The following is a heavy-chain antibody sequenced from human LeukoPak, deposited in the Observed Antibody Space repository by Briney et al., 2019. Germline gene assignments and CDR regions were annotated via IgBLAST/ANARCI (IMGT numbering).Heavy chain of an antibody. V-gene: IGHV3-7*01. D-gene: IGHD6-19*01. CDR3: ARVSGWEWDTFDY. CDR2: IKQDGSEK. J-gene: IGHJ4*02. Sequence: ANIKQDGSEKYYVDSVKGRFTISRDNAKNSLYLQMNSLRAEDTAAYYCARVSGWEWDTFDYWGQGTLVTVSS.